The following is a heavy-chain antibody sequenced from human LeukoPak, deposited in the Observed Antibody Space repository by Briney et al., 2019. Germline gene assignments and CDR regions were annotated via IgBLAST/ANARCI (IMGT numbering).Heavy chain of an antibody. CDR2: ISAYNGNT. J-gene: IGHJ4*02. V-gene: IGHV1-18*01. CDR3: ARDKGIGKAGSLIDY. D-gene: IGHD6-13*01. Sequence: ASVKVSCKASGYTFTSYGISWVRQAPGQGLEWMGWISAYNGNTNYAQKLQGRVTMTTDTSTSTAYMELRSLRSDDTAVYYCARDKGIGKAGSLIDYWGQGTLVTVSS. CDR1: GYTFTSYG.